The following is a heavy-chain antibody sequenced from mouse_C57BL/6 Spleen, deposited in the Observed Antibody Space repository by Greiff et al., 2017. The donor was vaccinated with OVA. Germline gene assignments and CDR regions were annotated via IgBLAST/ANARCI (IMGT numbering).Heavy chain of an antibody. CDR1: GYTFTSYW. V-gene: IGHV1-64*01. CDR2: IHPNSGST. Sequence: VQLQQSGAELVKPGASVKLSCKASGYTFTSYWMHWVKQRPGQGLEWIGMIHPNSGSTNYNEKFKSKATLTVDKSSSTAYMQLSSLTSEDSAVYNCARSGDGYPFAYWGQGTLVTVSA. CDR3: ARSGDGYPFAY. D-gene: IGHD2-3*01. J-gene: IGHJ3*01.